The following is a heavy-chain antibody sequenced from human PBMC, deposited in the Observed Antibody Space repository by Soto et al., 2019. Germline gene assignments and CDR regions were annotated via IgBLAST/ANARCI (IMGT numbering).Heavy chain of an antibody. CDR1: GFTFSNAW. CDR2: IKSKTDGGTT. CDR3: TTGFRITIFGVVIKPVDY. J-gene: IGHJ4*02. V-gene: IGHV3-15*01. Sequence: GGSLRLSCAASGFTFSNAWMSWVRQAPGKGLERVGRIKSKTDGGTTDYAAPVKGRFTISRDDSKNTLYLQMNSLKTEDTAVYYCTTGFRITIFGVVIKPVDYWGQGTLVTVSS. D-gene: IGHD3-3*01.